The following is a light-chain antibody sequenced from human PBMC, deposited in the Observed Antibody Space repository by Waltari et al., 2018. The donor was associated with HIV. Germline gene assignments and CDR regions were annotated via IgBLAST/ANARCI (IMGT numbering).Light chain of an antibody. J-gene: IGKJ4*01. CDR2: GAS. CDR3: PQTYITPFT. V-gene: IGKV1-39*01. CDR1: LNINNP. Sequence: IQMTQSPLSLSASVGDRVTITCRAILNINNPLNWYQHQPGKSQNLLFYGASSLQSAAPSRFSVSASGTHCSLSISSLHLEDVATYYCPQTYITPFTFGEGTEVQI.